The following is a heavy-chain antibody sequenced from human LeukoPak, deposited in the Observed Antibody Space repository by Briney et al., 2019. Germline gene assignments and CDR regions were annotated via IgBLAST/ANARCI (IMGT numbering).Heavy chain of an antibody. CDR2: ISSSCSYI. D-gene: IGHD7-27*01. V-gene: IGHV3-21*01. Sequence: TGGSLRLSCAASGFTFSSYSMNWVRQAPVKGLEWVSSISSSCSYIYYADSVKGRFTISRDNAKNSLYLQMNKLRAEDTAVYYCASPTLTWGSGPDYWGQGTLVTVSS. CDR1: GFTFSSYS. J-gene: IGHJ4*02. CDR3: ASPTLTWGSGPDY.